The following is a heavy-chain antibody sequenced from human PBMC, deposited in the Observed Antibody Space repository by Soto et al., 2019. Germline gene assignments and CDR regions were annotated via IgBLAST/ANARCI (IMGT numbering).Heavy chain of an antibody. J-gene: IGHJ6*04. Sequence: EEKVVESGGGLVQPGGSLRLACVASGFTYDDYGMHWVRQGPGKGLEWVAGITWNSDNRGYVDSVKGRFTISRDNAKNSLYLEINGLGPEDPALYYCAKNGWARAGKAVGGKGPTVFVSS. CDR2: ITWNSDNR. CDR1: GFTYDDYG. CDR3: AKNGWARAGKAV. V-gene: IGHV3-9*01.